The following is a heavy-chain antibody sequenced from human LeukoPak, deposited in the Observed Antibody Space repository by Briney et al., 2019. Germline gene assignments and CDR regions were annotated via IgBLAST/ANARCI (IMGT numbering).Heavy chain of an antibody. J-gene: IGHJ4*02. CDR3: ATTNDGGGYQWGDFFDF. Sequence: SVKVSCKASGGTSNSHAISWVRQAPGQGLEWMGRIIPNLGTTNRAQNFQDRVTLTPDKATNTAYMEHTNLTSDDTAVYYCATTNDGGGYQWGDFFDFWGQGTLVTVSS. V-gene: IGHV1-69*04. CDR2: IIPNLGTT. D-gene: IGHD3-22*01. CDR1: GGTSNSHA.